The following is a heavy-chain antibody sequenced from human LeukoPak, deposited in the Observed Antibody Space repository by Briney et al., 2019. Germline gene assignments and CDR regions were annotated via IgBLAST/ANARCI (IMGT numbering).Heavy chain of an antibody. D-gene: IGHD4-11*01. CDR2: ISWNGGST. J-gene: IGHJ6*03. Sequence: GGSLRLSCAASGFTLDDYTMHWVRQAPGKGLEWVSLISWNGGSTYYADSVKGRFTISRDNSKNSLYLQMNSLRTEDTALYYCAKEKGLQRCYYYYMDVWGKGTTVTVSS. CDR3: AKEKGLQRCYYYYMDV. V-gene: IGHV3-43*01. CDR1: GFTLDDYT.